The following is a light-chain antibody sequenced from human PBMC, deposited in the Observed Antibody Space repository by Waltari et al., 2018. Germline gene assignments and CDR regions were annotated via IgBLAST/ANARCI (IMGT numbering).Light chain of an antibody. Sequence: QSALTQPPSVSGSPGQSVTISCTGSSSDIGSYTRFPWYQQPPRTAPKLMIYEVSYRPSGVPDRFSGSKSGNTASLTISGLQAEDEADYYCSTYTSSTVVFGGGTKLTVL. J-gene: IGLJ2*01. V-gene: IGLV2-18*02. CDR1: SSDIGSYTR. CDR3: STYTSSTVV. CDR2: EVS.